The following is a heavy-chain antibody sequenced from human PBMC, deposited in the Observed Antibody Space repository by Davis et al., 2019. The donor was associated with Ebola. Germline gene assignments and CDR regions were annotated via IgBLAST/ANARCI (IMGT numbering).Heavy chain of an antibody. D-gene: IGHD3-9*01. CDR2: INHSGTT. CDR3: ARGFQTYDILIFSWFDP. V-gene: IGHV4-34*01. J-gene: IGHJ5*02. Sequence: SETLSLTCAVYGESFSGFYWSWIRQPPGTGLEWIGEINHSGTTNYNPSLKSRVTISVDTSKNQFSLKLSSVTAADTAVYYCARGFQTYDILIFSWFDPWGQGTLVTVSS. CDR1: GESFSGFY.